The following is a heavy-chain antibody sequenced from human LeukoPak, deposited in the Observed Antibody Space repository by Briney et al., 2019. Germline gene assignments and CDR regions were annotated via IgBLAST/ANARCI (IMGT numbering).Heavy chain of an antibody. CDR3: ARVNYRSGSYSSWFDP. J-gene: IGHJ5*02. V-gene: IGHV4-59*08. D-gene: IGHD3-10*01. Sequence: SETLSLTCTVSGGSTSSFYWSWIRQPPGKGLEWIGYISDGGSTNYHLSLKSRVTISVDTSKNQFSLRLSSVTAADTAVYYCARVNYRSGSYSSWFDPWGQGTLVTVSS. CDR2: ISDGGST. CDR1: GGSTSSFY.